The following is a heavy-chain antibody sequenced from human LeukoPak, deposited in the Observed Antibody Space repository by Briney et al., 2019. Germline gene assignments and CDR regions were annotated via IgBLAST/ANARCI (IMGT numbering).Heavy chain of an antibody. J-gene: IGHJ4*02. CDR1: GYTLTELS. CDR2: FDPEDGET. D-gene: IGHD3-10*01. Sequence: ASVKVSCKVSGYTLTELSMHWVRQAPGKGLEWMGSFDPEDGETTYAQTFQGRVTMTEDTSTDTAYMEVSSLRSDDTAVYYCATSPPLDSWTLVGLDYWGQGTLVTVSS. V-gene: IGHV1-24*01. CDR3: ATSPPLDSWTLVGLDY.